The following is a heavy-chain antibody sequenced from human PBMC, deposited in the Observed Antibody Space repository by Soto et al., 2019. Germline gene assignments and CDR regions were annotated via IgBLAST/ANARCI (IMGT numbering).Heavy chain of an antibody. CDR3: ARGSAYDESWFDP. Sequence: SQTLSLTCAISGDSVSTNRASWSWIRQSPSRGLEWLGRTYYRSRWYNDYAVSVKSRITINPDTSKNQFSLQLNSVTAEDTAVYYCARGSAYDESWFDPWGQGTPVTVSS. D-gene: IGHD5-12*01. CDR1: GDSVSTNRAS. CDR2: TYYRSRWYN. J-gene: IGHJ5*02. V-gene: IGHV6-1*01.